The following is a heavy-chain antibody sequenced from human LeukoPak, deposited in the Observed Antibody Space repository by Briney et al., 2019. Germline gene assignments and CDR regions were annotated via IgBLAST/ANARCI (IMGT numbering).Heavy chain of an antibody. CDR1: SYTFTIYG. Sequence: GASVKVSCKASSYTFTIYGISWVRQAPGQGLEWVGWISAYNGNTHYAQKLQGRVTMTTDTSTSTAYMELRSLRSDDTAVYYCARQNTYYDFWSGYFDYWGQGTLVTVSS. CDR3: ARQNTYYDFWSGYFDY. V-gene: IGHV1-18*01. D-gene: IGHD3-3*01. CDR2: ISAYNGNT. J-gene: IGHJ4*02.